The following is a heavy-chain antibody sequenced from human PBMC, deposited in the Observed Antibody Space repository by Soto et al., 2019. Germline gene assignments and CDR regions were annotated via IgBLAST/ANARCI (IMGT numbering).Heavy chain of an antibody. J-gene: IGHJ5*02. V-gene: IGHV3-74*01. Sequence: PGGSLRRSCAASGFNFSNHWMHWVRQRPAEGLVWVSRITSDGKSKAYAESVKGRFAISRDNAKNTLYLQMNGLTAEDTAVYYCARESGDWPLNWFDPWGQGTLVTAPQ. D-gene: IGHD2-21*02. CDR3: ARESGDWPLNWFDP. CDR2: ITSDGKSK. CDR1: GFNFSNHW.